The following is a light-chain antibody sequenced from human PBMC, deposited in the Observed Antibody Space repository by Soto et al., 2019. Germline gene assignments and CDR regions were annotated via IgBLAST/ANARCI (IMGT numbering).Light chain of an antibody. CDR2: GST. CDR1: SSSVGTAYD. Sequence: QSVLTQPPSVSGAPGQRVTISCTGSSSSVGTAYDVNWYQHLPGTAPKLLIYGSTHRTSGVPDRFSGSKSGTSASLAITGLQAAYAADYYCQSYDSILSGSVVFGGGTKLTVL. V-gene: IGLV1-40*01. CDR3: QSYDSILSGSVV. J-gene: IGLJ2*01.